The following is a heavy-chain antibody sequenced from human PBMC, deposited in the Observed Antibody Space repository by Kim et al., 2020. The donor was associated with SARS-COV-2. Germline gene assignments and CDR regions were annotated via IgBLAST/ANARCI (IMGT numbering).Heavy chain of an antibody. J-gene: IGHJ6*01. CDR1: GGSFSGYY. V-gene: IGHV4-34*01. CDR3: ARGRYGSGSYYMSYYYYGM. Sequence: SQTLSLTCAVYGGSFSGYYWSWIRQPPGKGLEWIGEINHSGSTNYNPSLKSRVTISVDTSKNQFSLKLSSVTAADTAVYYCARGRYGSGSYYMSYYYYGM. CDR2: INHSGST. D-gene: IGHD3-10*01.